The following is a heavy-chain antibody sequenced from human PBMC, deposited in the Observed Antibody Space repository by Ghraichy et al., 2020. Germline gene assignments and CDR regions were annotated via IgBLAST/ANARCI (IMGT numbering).Heavy chain of an antibody. J-gene: IGHJ6*03. CDR3: AREAEPRYSSSWYISGYYYMDV. V-gene: IGHV3-74*01. Sequence: LSLTCAASGFTFSSYWMHWVRQAPGKGLVWVSRINSDGSSTSYADSVKGRFTISRDNAKNTLYLQMNSLRAEDTAVYYCAREAEPRYSSSWYISGYYYMDVWGKGTTVTVSS. D-gene: IGHD6-13*01. CDR2: INSDGSST. CDR1: GFTFSSYW.